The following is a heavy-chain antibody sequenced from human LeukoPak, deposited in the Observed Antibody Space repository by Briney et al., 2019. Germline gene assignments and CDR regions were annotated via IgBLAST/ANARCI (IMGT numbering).Heavy chain of an antibody. Sequence: GGSLRLSCAASGFTFSSYSMNWVRQAPGKGLEWVSSISSSSSYIYYADSVKGRFTIFRDNAKNSLYLQMNSLRAEDTAVYYCARDRYSGSYHFDYWGQGTLVTVSS. D-gene: IGHD1-26*01. J-gene: IGHJ4*02. CDR1: GFTFSSYS. V-gene: IGHV3-21*01. CDR3: ARDRYSGSYHFDY. CDR2: ISSSSSYI.